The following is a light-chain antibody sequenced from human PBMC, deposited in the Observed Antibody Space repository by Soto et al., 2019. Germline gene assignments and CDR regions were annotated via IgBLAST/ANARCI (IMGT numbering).Light chain of an antibody. J-gene: IGLJ2*01. CDR2: RNN. Sequence: QSVLTQPPSASGTPGQRVTISCSGSSSNIGSNEVYWYQQLPGTAPKLLIYRNNQRPSGVPDRFSCSKSGTSASLAISGLRSEDEANYYCAAWDDSLSGPLFGGGTKLTVL. CDR1: SSNIGSNE. V-gene: IGLV1-47*01. CDR3: AAWDDSLSGPL.